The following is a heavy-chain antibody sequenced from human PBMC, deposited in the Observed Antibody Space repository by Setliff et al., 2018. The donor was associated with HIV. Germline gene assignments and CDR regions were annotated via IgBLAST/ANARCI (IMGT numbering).Heavy chain of an antibody. CDR2: INQDGSEK. J-gene: IGHJ4*02. V-gene: IGHV3-7*01. CDR3: ARGTQGSGKTPYDY. CDR1: GFSFSNYW. D-gene: IGHD3-10*01. Sequence: PGGSLRLSCAASGFSFSNYWMNWVRQVPGKGLEWVANINQDGSEKKYVDSMKGRLTISRDNAKNSLYLQMNSLRFEDTAVYYCARGTQGSGKTPYDYWGQGTLVTVSS.